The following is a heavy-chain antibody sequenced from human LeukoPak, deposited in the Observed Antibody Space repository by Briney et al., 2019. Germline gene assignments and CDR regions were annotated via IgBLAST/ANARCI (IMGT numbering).Heavy chain of an antibody. V-gene: IGHV7-4-1*02. J-gene: IGHJ6*03. CDR1: GYIFTSYA. D-gene: IGHD6-19*01. CDR3: ARTGYSSGWQSYNYYYYYYMDV. CDR2: INTNTGNP. Sequence: ASVKVSCKASGYIFTSYAMNWVRQAPGQGLEWMGWINTNTGNPTYAQGFTGRFVFSLDTSVSTAYLQISSLKAEDTAVYYCARTGYSSGWQSYNYYYYYYMDVWGKGTTVTVSS.